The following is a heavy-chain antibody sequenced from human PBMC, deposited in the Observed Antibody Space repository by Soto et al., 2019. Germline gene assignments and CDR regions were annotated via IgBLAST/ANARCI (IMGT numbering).Heavy chain of an antibody. CDR1: GFTFSSYG. D-gene: IGHD3-3*01. V-gene: IGHV3-33*01. CDR3: AREFGVSHPDAFDI. J-gene: IGHJ3*02. CDR2: ILDDGSNK. Sequence: QVQLVESGGGVVQHGRSLRISCAASGFTFSSYGMHWVRQAPGKGLEWVAVILDDGSNKYYADSVKGRFTISRDNSKNTLYRQMNSLKAEDTAVYYCAREFGVSHPDAFDIWGQGTMVTVSS.